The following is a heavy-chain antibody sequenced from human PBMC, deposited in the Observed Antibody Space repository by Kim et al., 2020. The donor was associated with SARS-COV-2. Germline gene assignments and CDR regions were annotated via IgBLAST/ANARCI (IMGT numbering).Heavy chain of an antibody. CDR3: AKGDVTTYYYYGLDV. Sequence: ANSVKGRFTISRDHSKNMLYLQMNSLRAEDTAVYYCAKGDVTTYYYYGLDVWGQGTTVTVSS. V-gene: IGHV3-23*01. J-gene: IGHJ6*02. D-gene: IGHD4-17*01.